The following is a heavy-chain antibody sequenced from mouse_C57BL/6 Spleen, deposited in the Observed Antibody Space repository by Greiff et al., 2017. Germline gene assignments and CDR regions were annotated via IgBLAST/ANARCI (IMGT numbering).Heavy chain of an antibody. V-gene: IGHV5-6*02. D-gene: IGHD2-5*01. CDR3: ARHPSYSNCAWFAY. CDR2: ISSGGSYT. J-gene: IGHJ3*01. CDR1: GFTFSSYG. Sequence: EVKLVESGGDLVKPGGSLKLSCAASGFTFSSYGMSWVRQTPDKRLEWVATISSGGSYTYYPDSVKGRFTISRDNAKNTLYLQMSSLKSEDTAMYDCARHPSYSNCAWFAYWGQGTLVTVSA.